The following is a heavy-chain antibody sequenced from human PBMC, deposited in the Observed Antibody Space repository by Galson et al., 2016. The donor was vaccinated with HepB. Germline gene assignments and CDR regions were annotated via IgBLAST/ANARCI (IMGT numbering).Heavy chain of an antibody. CDR3: ARLLTSSSWYGWFDP. Sequence: SLRLSCAAAGFTFSNYAMSWVRQAPGKGLEWVSSISSGSSYIYYADSVRGRFTISRDNAKNSLYLQMNSLRAEDTALYYCARLLTSSSWYGWFDPWGQGTLVTVSS. J-gene: IGHJ5*02. CDR2: ISSGSSYI. V-gene: IGHV3-21*01. CDR1: GFTFSNYA. D-gene: IGHD6-13*01.